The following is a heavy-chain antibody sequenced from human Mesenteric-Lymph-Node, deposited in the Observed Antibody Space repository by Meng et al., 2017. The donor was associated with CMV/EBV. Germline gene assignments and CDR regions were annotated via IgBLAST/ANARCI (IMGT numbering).Heavy chain of an antibody. V-gene: IGHV1-46*01. CDR2: INPSGGRT. D-gene: IGHD3-3*01. CDR3: ARGKRYYDFWSGYSHFDY. CDR1: GYTFTSYY. Sequence: ASVKVSCKASGYTFTSYYMHWVRQAPGQGLEWMGIINPSGGRTNYAQKFQGRVTMTRDTSTSTVYMELSRLRSDDTAVYYCARGKRYYDFWSGYSHFDYWGQGTLVTVSS. J-gene: IGHJ4*02.